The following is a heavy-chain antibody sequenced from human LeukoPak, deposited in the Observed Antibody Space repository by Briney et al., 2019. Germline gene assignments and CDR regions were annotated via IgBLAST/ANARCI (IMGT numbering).Heavy chain of an antibody. V-gene: IGHV4-39*02. Sequence: SETLSLTCTVSGGSISSSSFFWGWIRQTPGKGLEWIGNIYNTGTTSYNPSLKNRVTISVDTSKIHFSLSLRSVTAADTAVYFCARSRIAALGTEYFHHWGRGTLVSVSS. J-gene: IGHJ1*01. CDR3: ARSRIAALGTEYFHH. CDR2: IYNTGTT. CDR1: GGSISSSSFF. D-gene: IGHD6-13*01.